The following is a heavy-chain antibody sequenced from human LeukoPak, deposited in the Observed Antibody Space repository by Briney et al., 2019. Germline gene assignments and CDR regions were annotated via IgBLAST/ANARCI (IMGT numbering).Heavy chain of an antibody. D-gene: IGHD6-19*01. CDR1: GGTFSSYA. CDR2: IIPIFGIA. CDR3: ARDLASSGWTYYFDY. J-gene: IGHJ4*02. V-gene: IGHV1-69*01. Sequence: GSSVKVSCKASGGTFSSYAISWVRQAPGQGLEWMGGIIPIFGIANYAQKFQGRVTITADESTSTAYMELSSLRSEDTAVYYCARDLASSGWTYYFDYWGQGTLVTVSS.